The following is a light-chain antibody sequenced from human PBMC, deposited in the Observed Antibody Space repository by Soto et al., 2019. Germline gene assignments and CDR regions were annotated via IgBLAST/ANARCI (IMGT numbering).Light chain of an antibody. Sequence: EIVLTQSPGTPSLFPGERAILSCRASQSVPSNYFAWYQQKAGRAPRLLIYGVSSRATGIPDRFSGSGSGTDFALTISRLEAEDFGVYYCQQYGSIPRTFGPGTKVDIK. J-gene: IGKJ3*01. CDR2: GVS. V-gene: IGKV3-20*01. CDR3: QQYGSIPRT. CDR1: QSVPSNY.